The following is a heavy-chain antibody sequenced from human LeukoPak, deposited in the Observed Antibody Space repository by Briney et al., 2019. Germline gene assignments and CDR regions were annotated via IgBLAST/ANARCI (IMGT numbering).Heavy chain of an antibody. D-gene: IGHD3-16*01. J-gene: IGHJ4*02. V-gene: IGHV4-39*01. Sequence: SETLSLTCTVSGVSISDSDFFWAWVRQPPGKGLEWIGNIYYSGTTYYNPSLKSRVSVSMDTSKNQFSLKLSSVTAADTAVYYCARLAGDMLDRRLYYFDYWGQGTLVTVSS. CDR3: ARLAGDMLDRRLYYFDY. CDR1: GVSISDSDFF. CDR2: IYYSGTT.